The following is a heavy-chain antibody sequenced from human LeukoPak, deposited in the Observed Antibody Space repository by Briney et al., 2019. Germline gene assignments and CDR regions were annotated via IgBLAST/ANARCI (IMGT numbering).Heavy chain of an antibody. J-gene: IGHJ5*02. V-gene: IGHV4-39*01. CDR2: IYYSGAT. CDR3: ASRTYRA. D-gene: IGHD1-26*01. CDR1: GGSISGSTYY. Sequence: PSETLSLTCTVSGGSISGSTYYWGWIRQPPGKGPEWIGSIYYSGATYYNPSLKSRVTVSVDTSKNQFSLKLRSVTAADTAVYYCASRTYRAWGQGTLVTVSS.